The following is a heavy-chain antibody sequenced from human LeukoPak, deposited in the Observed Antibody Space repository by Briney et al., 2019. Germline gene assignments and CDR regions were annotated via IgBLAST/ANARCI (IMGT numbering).Heavy chain of an antibody. CDR1: GFTFDDYG. J-gene: IGHJ4*02. Sequence: PGGSLRLSCAASGFTFDDYGMSWVRQAPGKGLEWVSGINWKGDRTDYPDSVKGRFTISRDNAKNTVYLQVNSLRAEDTAVYYCARVGTGYYHFDYWGQGTLVTVSS. D-gene: IGHD3/OR15-3a*01. CDR3: ARVGTGYYHFDY. V-gene: IGHV3-20*04. CDR2: INWKGDRT.